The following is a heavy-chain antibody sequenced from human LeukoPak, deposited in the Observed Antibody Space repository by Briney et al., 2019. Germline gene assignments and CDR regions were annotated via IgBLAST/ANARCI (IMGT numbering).Heavy chain of an antibody. CDR3: AREVATIGIYYYYYYMDV. D-gene: IGHD5-24*01. Sequence: SETLSLTCTVSGGSISSYYWSWIRQPAGKGLEWIGRIYTSGSTNYNPSLKSRVTMSVDTSKNQFSLKLSSVTAADTAVYYCAREVATIGIYYYYYYMDVWGKGTTVTVSS. CDR2: IYTSGST. V-gene: IGHV4-4*07. CDR1: GGSISSYY. J-gene: IGHJ6*03.